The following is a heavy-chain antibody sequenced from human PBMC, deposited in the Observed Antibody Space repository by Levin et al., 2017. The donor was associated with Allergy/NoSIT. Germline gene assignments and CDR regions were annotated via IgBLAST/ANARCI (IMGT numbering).Heavy chain of an antibody. CDR1: GGSISSSSYY. D-gene: IGHD1-26*01. V-gene: IGHV4-39*07. Sequence: SQTLSLTCTVSGGSISSSSYYWGWIRQPPGKGLEWIGSIYYSGSTYYNPSLKSRVTISVDTSKNQFSLKLSSVTAADTAVYYCARVRHLGCSGSYCPLYYFDYWGQGTLVTVSS. CDR3: ARVRHLGCSGSYCPLYYFDY. J-gene: IGHJ4*02. CDR2: IYYSGST.